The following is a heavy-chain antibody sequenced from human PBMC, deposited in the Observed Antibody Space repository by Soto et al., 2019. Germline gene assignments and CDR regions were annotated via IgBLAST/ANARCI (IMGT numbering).Heavy chain of an antibody. CDR3: ARDGPPRGTTVVVIDGGDLDY. Sequence: QVQLVESGGGVVQPGRSLRLSCAASGFSFINYDMHWVRQAPGKGLEWVAVLSFDGSNKYYADSVKGRFTISRDNSKNTLYLQMNSLRAEDTAVYYCARDGPPRGTTVVVIDGGDLDYWGQGTLVTVSS. D-gene: IGHD3-22*01. CDR1: GFSFINYD. J-gene: IGHJ4*01. V-gene: IGHV3-30*04. CDR2: LSFDGSNK.